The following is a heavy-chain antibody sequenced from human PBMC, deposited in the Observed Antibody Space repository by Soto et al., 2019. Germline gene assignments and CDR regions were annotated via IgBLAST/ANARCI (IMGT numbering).Heavy chain of an antibody. V-gene: IGHV3-23*01. Sequence: GESLKISCAASGFTFSSYAMSWVRQAPGKGLEWVSAISGSGGSTYYADSVKGRFTISRDNSKNTLYLQMNSLRAEDTAVYYCAKNIRSTSWYYFDYWGQGTLVTVSS. CDR3: AKNIRSTSWYYFDY. J-gene: IGHJ4*02. D-gene: IGHD2-2*01. CDR2: ISGSGGST. CDR1: GFTFSSYA.